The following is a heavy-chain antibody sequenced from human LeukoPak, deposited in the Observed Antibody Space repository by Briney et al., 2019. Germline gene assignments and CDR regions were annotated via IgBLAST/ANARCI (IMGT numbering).Heavy chain of an antibody. V-gene: IGHV4-39*01. CDR1: GGTLSSGAYF. Sequence: SETLSLTCTVSGGTLSSGAYFWSWIRQHPEKGLEWIGFIYYSGTNYYNPSLRSRLTISVDTSKNQFSLKLGSVTAADAAVYYCATLNTDGWYFDNWGQGTLVTVSS. CDR3: ATLNTDGWYFDN. CDR2: IYYSGTN. D-gene: IGHD5-24*01. J-gene: IGHJ4*02.